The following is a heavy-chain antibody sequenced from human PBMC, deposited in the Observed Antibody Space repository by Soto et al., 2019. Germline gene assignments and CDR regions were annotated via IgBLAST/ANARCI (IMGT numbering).Heavy chain of an antibody. CDR1: GFTFSSYG. CDR3: ARGGDFYGSGSPDAFDI. D-gene: IGHD3-10*01. Sequence: GGSLRLSCAASGFTFSSYGMHWVRQAPGKGLEWVAVIWYDGSNKYYADSVKGRFTISRDNSKNTLYLQMNSLRAEDTAVYYCARGGDFYGSGSPDAFDIWGQGTMVTVSS. J-gene: IGHJ3*02. V-gene: IGHV3-33*01. CDR2: IWYDGSNK.